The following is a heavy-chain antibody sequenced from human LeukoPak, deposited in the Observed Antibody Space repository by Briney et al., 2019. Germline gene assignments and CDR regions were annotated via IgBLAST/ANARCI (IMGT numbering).Heavy chain of an antibody. CDR3: ALAAAGTAYYYYYYGMDV. Sequence: PGRSLRLSCAASGFTFSNYDMHWVRGAPDKGLVWVAVIWYDGSNKYYAGSVKGRFTISRDISKNTLNLQMNSLRAEDTAVYYCALAAAGTAYYYYYYGMDVWGQGTTVTVSS. CDR1: GFTFSNYD. V-gene: IGHV3-33*01. J-gene: IGHJ6*02. CDR2: IWYDGSNK. D-gene: IGHD6-13*01.